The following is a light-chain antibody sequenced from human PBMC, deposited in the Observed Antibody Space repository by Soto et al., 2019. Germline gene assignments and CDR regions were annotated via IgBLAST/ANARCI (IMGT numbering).Light chain of an antibody. Sequence: QSVLTQPPSVSGTPGQTVSISCTGTSSNIGGDYDVHWYQQLPGKAPRLLIFGNNNRPSGVPDRFSGSKSGTSASLAITGRQAEDEAIYYCQSFDSGLSTSIFGAGTKLTVL. V-gene: IGLV1-40*01. CDR1: SSNIGGDYD. CDR3: QSFDSGLSTSI. CDR2: GNN. J-gene: IGLJ2*01.